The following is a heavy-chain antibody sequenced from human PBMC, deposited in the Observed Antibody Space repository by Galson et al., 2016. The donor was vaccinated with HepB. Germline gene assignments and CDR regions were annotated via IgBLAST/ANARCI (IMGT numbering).Heavy chain of an antibody. J-gene: IGHJ4*02. CDR3: AHRRGYYDVLTGYYKGWVFDY. V-gene: IGHV2-5*02. CDR2: IYWDDDK. Sequence: PALVKPTQTLTLTCTLSGFSLSTRGVSVGWIRQPPGRALEWLALIYWDDDKRYSSSLKSRLTITKDTSKNQVVLTMTNMNPVDTATYYCAHRRGYYDVLTGYYKGWVFDYWGQGTLVTVSS. CDR1: GFSLSTRGVS. D-gene: IGHD3-9*01.